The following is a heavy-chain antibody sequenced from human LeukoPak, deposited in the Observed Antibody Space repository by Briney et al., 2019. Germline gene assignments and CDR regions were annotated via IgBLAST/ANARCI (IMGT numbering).Heavy chain of an antibody. Sequence: PGGSLRLSCAASGFTFGSYSMNWVRQAPGKGLEWVSSISSSSSYIYYADSVKGRFTISRDNAKNSLYLQMNSLRAEDTAVYYCARVSYRDGYFDYWGQGTLVTVSS. CDR3: ARVSYRDGYFDY. V-gene: IGHV3-21*01. CDR2: ISSSSSYI. CDR1: GFTFGSYS. J-gene: IGHJ4*02. D-gene: IGHD1-14*01.